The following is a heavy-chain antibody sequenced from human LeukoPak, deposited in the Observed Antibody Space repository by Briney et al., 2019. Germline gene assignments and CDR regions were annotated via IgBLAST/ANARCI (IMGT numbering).Heavy chain of an antibody. V-gene: IGHV4-34*01. CDR2: VNHSGST. D-gene: IGHD6-6*01. J-gene: IGHJ4*02. CDR1: GGSFSGYY. Sequence: WETLSLTCAVYGGSFSGYYWSWIRQPPGKGLEWIGDVNHSGSTNYNPSLKSRVTISVDTSKNQFSLKLSSVTAADTAVYYCARGRIPSSSSYAYWGQGTLVTVSS. CDR3: ARGRIPSSSSYAY.